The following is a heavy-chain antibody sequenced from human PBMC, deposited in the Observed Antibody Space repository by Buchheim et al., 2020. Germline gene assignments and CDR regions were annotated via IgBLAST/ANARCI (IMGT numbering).Heavy chain of an antibody. CDR2: IYYSGST. D-gene: IGHD3-10*01. CDR3: ARDRGLGYYYGSGSYTYGMDV. CDR1: GGSISSYY. V-gene: IGHV4-59*01. Sequence: QVQLQESGPGLVRPSETLSLTCTGSGGSISSYYWSWIRQPPGKGLEWIGYIYYSGSTNYNPSLKSRVTISVDTSKNQFSLKLSSVPAADTAVYYCARDRGLGYYYGSGSYTYGMDVWGQGTT. J-gene: IGHJ6*02.